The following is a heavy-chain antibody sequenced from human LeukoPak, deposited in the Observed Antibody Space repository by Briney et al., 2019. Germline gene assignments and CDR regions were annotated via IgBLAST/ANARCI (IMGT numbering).Heavy chain of an antibody. J-gene: IGHJ4*02. CDR1: GFTFSNYA. D-gene: IGHD1-26*01. Sequence: GGSLRLSCAASGFTFSNYAMYWVRQAPGKGLVWVSRISGDGSSIIYADSVKGRFTISRDIAKNTLYLQMNSLRAEDTAVYYCARAQMGAPTDYWGQGTLVTVSS. V-gene: IGHV3-74*01. CDR2: ISGDGSSI. CDR3: ARAQMGAPTDY.